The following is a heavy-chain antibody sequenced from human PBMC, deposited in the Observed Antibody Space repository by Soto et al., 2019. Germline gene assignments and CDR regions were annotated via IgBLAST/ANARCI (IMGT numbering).Heavy chain of an antibody. Sequence: GGSLRLSCAASGFTFINYWTHWVRQAPGKGLVWVSRINRDGSSTTYADSVKGRFTISRDNAKNTLDLQMNSLRAEDTAVYYCAKGGYYSYDAFDMWGQGTMVTVS. V-gene: IGHV3-74*03. CDR2: INRDGSST. D-gene: IGHD3-22*01. J-gene: IGHJ3*02. CDR3: AKGGYYSYDAFDM. CDR1: GFTFINYW.